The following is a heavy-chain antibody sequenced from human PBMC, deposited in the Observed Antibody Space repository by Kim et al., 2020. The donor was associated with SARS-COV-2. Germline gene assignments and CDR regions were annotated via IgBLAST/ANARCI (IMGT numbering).Heavy chain of an antibody. V-gene: IGHV4-59*01. CDR2: MYYTGST. D-gene: IGHD3-10*01. J-gene: IGHJ3*02. CDR3: ARGVAGFGDPDAFDI. CDR1: GGAISSYY. Sequence: SETLSLTCTVSGGAISSYYLNWIRQPPGKGLEWVGYMYYTGSTNYNPSLESRVIMSIDTSKNQFSLTLNFVTAADTAVYYCARGVAGFGDPDAFDIWGQGTMVTVSS.